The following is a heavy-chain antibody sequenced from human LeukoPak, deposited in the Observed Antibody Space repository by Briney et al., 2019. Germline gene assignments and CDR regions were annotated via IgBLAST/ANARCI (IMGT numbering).Heavy chain of an antibody. J-gene: IGHJ5*02. CDR2: IYYSGST. V-gene: IGHV4-39*01. CDR3: ARARYFYGSGSYYFNWFDP. D-gene: IGHD3-10*01. CDR1: GGSINSNSHF. Sequence: PSETLSLTCTVSGGSINSNSHFWDWIRQSPGKGLEWIGTIYYSGSTYYKPSLKSRVTISVDTSKNQFSLNLRSVTAADTAVYFCARARYFYGSGSYYFNWFDPWGQGTLVTVST.